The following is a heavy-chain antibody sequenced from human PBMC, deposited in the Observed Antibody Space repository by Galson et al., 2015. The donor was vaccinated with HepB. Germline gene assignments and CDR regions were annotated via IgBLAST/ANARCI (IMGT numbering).Heavy chain of an antibody. Sequence: SVKVSCKASGSTFTTYPLIWLRQAPGQGLEWMGWINTNTGNPTYAQASTGRFVFSLDTSVSTAYLQISSLKAEDTAVYYCARRDYDIVTTYSMRYRGQGTLITVSS. CDR2: INTNTGNP. CDR3: ARRDYDIVTTYSMRY. CDR1: GSTFTTYP. D-gene: IGHD3-9*01. V-gene: IGHV7-4-1*02. J-gene: IGHJ4*02.